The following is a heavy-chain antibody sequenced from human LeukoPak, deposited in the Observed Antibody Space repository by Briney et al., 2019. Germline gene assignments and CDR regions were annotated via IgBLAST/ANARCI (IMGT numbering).Heavy chain of an antibody. Sequence: GSSVKVSCKASGGTFSSYAISWVRQAPGQGLEWMGGIIPIFGTANYAQKFQGRVTITADESTSTAYKELSSLRSEDTAVYYCARDPIVVVPRYYFDYWGQGTLVTVSS. CDR1: GGTFSSYA. CDR3: ARDPIVVVPRYYFDY. CDR2: IIPIFGTA. V-gene: IGHV1-69*01. D-gene: IGHD2-2*01. J-gene: IGHJ4*02.